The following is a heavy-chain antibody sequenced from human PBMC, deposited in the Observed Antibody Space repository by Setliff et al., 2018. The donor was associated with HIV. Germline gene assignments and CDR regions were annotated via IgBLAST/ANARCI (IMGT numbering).Heavy chain of an antibody. J-gene: IGHJ4*02. CDR3: ARPRGNDYAGSGFDN. CDR1: GYNFVDYS. V-gene: IGHV5-51*01. D-gene: IGHD2-2*01. Sequence: GESLKISCRGSGYNFVDYSIAWVRQVPGKGLEWMGIIYPVDSETRYSPSLQGQVTISADKSINTAYLQWTTLKASDSAMYYCARPRGNDYAGSGFDNWGQGTLVTVSS. CDR2: IYPVDSET.